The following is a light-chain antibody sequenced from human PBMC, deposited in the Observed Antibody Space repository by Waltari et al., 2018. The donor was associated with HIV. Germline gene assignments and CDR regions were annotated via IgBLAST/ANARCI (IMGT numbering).Light chain of an antibody. CDR3: YSTDNSGSHRGV. V-gene: IGLV3-10*01. Sequence: SFELTQPPSVSVSPGQTATIACSGNALTKGSPYWYRQKSGQAPRLDLHADTKRPSVIPERVHGSRSSTTATLIISGAQAEDEGDYYCYSTDNSGSHRGVFGTGT. J-gene: IGLJ1*01. CDR1: ALTKGS. CDR2: ADT.